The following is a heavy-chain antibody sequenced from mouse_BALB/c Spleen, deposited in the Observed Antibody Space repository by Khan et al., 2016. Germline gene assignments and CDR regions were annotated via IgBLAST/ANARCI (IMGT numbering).Heavy chain of an antibody. J-gene: IGHJ2*01. CDR2: IDPANGNT. CDR1: GFNIKDTF. V-gene: IGHV14-3*02. CDR3: ARRGPIYYCGSTYGY. D-gene: IGHD1-1*01. Sequence: VQLQQSGAELVKPGASVKLSCTASGFNIKDTFMHWVKQRPEQGLEWIGRIDPANGNTRYDPKFQGKATITADTSSNTAYLQLSSLTSEDPAVYCYARRGPIYYCGSTYGYWGQGTTLTVSS.